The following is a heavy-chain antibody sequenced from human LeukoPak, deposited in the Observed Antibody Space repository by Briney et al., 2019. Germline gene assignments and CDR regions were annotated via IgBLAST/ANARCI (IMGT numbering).Heavy chain of an antibody. CDR1: GFTFNNYG. V-gene: IGHV3-33*01. Sequence: GGSLRLSCAASGFTFNNYGMHWVRQAPGKGLEWVAVIRSDGNNKYYVDSVKGRFTVPRDKSKNTLYLQMNSLRAEDTAVYYCAREYSGSYYVAAFDVWGQGTLVTVSS. J-gene: IGHJ3*01. CDR3: AREYSGSYYVAAFDV. D-gene: IGHD1-26*01. CDR2: IRSDGNNK.